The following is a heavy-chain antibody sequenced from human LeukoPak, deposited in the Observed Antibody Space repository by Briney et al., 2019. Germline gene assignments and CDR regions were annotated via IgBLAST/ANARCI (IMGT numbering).Heavy chain of an antibody. D-gene: IGHD3-10*01. CDR2: IYYSGDT. Sequence: SETLSLTCTVSGGSITSSSHYWGWIRQPPGKGLEWIGSIYYSGDTYYNPSLKSRVTISVDTSKSQFSLRLSSVTAADTAVYYCARPAPTLYYPGAFDIWGQGTMVTVSS. V-gene: IGHV4-39*01. CDR1: GGSITSSSHY. CDR3: ARPAPTLYYPGAFDI. J-gene: IGHJ3*02.